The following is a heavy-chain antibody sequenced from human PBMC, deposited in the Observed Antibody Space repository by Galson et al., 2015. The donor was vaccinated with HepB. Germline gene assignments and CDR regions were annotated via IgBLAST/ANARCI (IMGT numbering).Heavy chain of an antibody. CDR2: ISAYNGNT. Sequence: SVKVSCKASGYTLTSYGISWVRQAPGQGLEWMGWISAYNGNTNYAQKLQGRVTMTTDTSTSTAYMELRSLRSDDTAVYYCARDLKSDAYCSGGSCYPSRGMDVWGQGTTVTVSS. CDR1: GYTLTSYG. D-gene: IGHD2-15*01. J-gene: IGHJ6*02. CDR3: ARDLKSDAYCSGGSCYPSRGMDV. V-gene: IGHV1-18*01.